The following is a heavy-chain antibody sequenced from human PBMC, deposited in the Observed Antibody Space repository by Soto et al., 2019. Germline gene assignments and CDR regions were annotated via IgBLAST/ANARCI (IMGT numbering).Heavy chain of an antibody. D-gene: IGHD2-15*01. Sequence: QVQLVQSGAEVKKPGASVKVSCKASGYTFTGYYMHWVRQAPGQGLEWMGWINPNSGGTNYAQKFQGWVTMTRDTSISPAYMELSRLRSDDTAVYYCARGYCSGGSCYATTHYYYYGMDVWGQGTTVTVSS. CDR1: GYTFTGYY. CDR2: INPNSGGT. J-gene: IGHJ6*02. CDR3: ARGYCSGGSCYATTHYYYYGMDV. V-gene: IGHV1-2*04.